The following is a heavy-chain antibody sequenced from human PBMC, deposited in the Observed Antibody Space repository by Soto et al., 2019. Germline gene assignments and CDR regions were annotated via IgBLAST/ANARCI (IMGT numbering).Heavy chain of an antibody. CDR2: MNPNSGNT. D-gene: IGHD3-10*01. V-gene: IGHV1-8*01. CDR1: GYTFTSYD. CDR3: ARGELLWFGDPKGWFDP. Sequence: QVQLVQSGAEVKKPGASVKVSCKASGYTFTSYDINWVRQATGQGLEWMGWMNPNSGNTGYAQKFQGRVTMTRNTSISTAYMELSSLRSEDTAVYYCARGELLWFGDPKGWFDPWGQGTLVTVSS. J-gene: IGHJ5*02.